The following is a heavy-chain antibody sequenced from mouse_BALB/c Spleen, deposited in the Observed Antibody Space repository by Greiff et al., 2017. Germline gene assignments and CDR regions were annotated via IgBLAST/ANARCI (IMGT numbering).Heavy chain of an antibody. V-gene: IGHV1-80*01. CDR2: IYPGDGDT. D-gene: IGHD1-1*01. J-gene: IGHJ1*01. CDR1: GYAFSSYW. CDR3: ARGYYGSSYEDWYFDV. Sequence: QVQLQQSGAELVRPGSSVKISCKASGYAFSSYWMNWVKQRPGQGLEWIGQIYPGDGDTNYNGKFKGKATLTADKSSSTAYMQLSSLTSEDSAVYFCARGYYGSSYEDWYFDVWGAGTTVTVSS.